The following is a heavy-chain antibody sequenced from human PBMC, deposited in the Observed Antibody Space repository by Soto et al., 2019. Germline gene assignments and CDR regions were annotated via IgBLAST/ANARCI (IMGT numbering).Heavy chain of an antibody. J-gene: IGHJ5*02. V-gene: IGHV1-69*01. CDR2: IIPILGTT. Sequence: QVQLLQSGTELREPGSSVTISCTPSGGTFVSSAFAWVRQAPGGRIEWMGGIIPILGTTKYAEKFLGRLTIRADDSWRTAYLELSRLTVDDTAVYFCAKKNPHGDSNKAWLDPWGQGSLVTVST. D-gene: IGHD2-8*01. CDR1: GGTFVSSA. CDR3: AKKNPHGDSNKAWLDP.